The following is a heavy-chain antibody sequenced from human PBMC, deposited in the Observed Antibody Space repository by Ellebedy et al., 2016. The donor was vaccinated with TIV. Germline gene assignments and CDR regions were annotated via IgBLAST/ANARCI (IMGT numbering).Heavy chain of an antibody. Sequence: MPSETLSLTCAVSGASVSSGSYYWSWIRQPPGKGLESIGYIHYNGNSSTNYNPYLKSPVPISVDTSKNQFSLSLTSVTAADTAVYYCASSGYTSSYYVEFDFWGQGTLVTVSS. D-gene: IGHD6-19*01. J-gene: IGHJ4*02. CDR2: IHYNGNSST. CDR1: GASVSSGSYY. CDR3: ASSGYTSSYYVEFDF. V-gene: IGHV4-61*01.